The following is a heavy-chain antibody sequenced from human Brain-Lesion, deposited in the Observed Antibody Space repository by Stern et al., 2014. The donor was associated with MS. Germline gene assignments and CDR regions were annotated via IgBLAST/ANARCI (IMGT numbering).Heavy chain of an antibody. CDR3: ARNPALWYFDL. V-gene: IGHV4-31*03. Sequence: VQLVESGPGLVKPLQTLSLTCTVSGGSVSSGGYFWNWIRPPPGKGLEWIGHVYYSGSIAYNPSLKSRVTIAVDTSKNQFSLKLRSVTAADTAVYYCARNPALWYFDLWGRGTLAAVSS. CDR2: VYYSGSI. J-gene: IGHJ2*01. CDR1: GGSVSSGGYF. D-gene: IGHD3-3*02.